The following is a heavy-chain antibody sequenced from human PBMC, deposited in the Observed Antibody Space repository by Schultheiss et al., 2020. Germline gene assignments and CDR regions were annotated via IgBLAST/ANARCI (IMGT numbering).Heavy chain of an antibody. CDR3: ARDGMTGTTNYYYYGMDV. CDR2: IYTSGTT. V-gene: IGHV4-61*02. Sequence: SETLSLTCTVSGGSINSGSNYWSWVRQPAGKGLEWIGRIYTSGTTNYNPSLKSRVTISVHTSKNQFSLRLSSVTAADTAVYYCARDGMTGTTNYYYYGMDVWGQGTTVTVSS. D-gene: IGHD1-7*01. J-gene: IGHJ6*02. CDR1: GGSINSGSNY.